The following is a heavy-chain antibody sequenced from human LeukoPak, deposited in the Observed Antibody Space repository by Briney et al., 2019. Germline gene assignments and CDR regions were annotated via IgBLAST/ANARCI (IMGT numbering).Heavy chain of an antibody. Sequence: SVKVSCKASGGTFSSYAISWVRQAPGQGLEWMGRIIPILGIANYAQKFQGRVTITTDKSTSTAYMELSSLRSEDTAVYYCARGPYGSGFDYWGQGTLVTVSS. CDR2: IIPILGIA. J-gene: IGHJ4*02. CDR1: GGTFSSYA. CDR3: ARGPYGSGFDY. V-gene: IGHV1-69*04. D-gene: IGHD3-10*01.